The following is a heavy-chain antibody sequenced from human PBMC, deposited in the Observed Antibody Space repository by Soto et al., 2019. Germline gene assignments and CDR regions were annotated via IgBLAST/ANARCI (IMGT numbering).Heavy chain of an antibody. V-gene: IGHV3-66*01. CDR3: ARDHLVYRAFDI. Sequence: GGSLRLSCAASGFTVSSNYMSWVRQAPGKGLEWVSVIYSGGSTYYADSVKGRFTISRDNSKNTLYLQMNSLRAEDTAVYYCARDHLVYRAFDIWGQGTMVTVSS. D-gene: IGHD3-16*02. CDR1: GFTVSSNY. J-gene: IGHJ3*02. CDR2: IYSGGST.